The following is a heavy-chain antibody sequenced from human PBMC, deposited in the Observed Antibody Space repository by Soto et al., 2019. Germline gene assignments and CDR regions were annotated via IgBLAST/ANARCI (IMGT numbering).Heavy chain of an antibody. CDR2: INHSGST. CDR3: ASNNYSYNWFDP. V-gene: IGHV4-34*01. D-gene: IGHD1-1*01. Sequence: SETLSLTCAVYGGSFSGYYWSWIRQPPGKGLEWIGEINHSGSTNYNPSLKSRVTISVDTSKNQFSLKLSSVTAADTAVYYCASNNYSYNWFDPWGQGTLVTVSS. CDR1: GGSFSGYY. J-gene: IGHJ5*02.